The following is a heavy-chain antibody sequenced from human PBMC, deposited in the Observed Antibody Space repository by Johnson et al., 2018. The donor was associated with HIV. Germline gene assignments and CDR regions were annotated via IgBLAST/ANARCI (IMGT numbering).Heavy chain of an antibody. J-gene: IGHJ3*01. CDR2: IKQDGSER. V-gene: IGHV3-7*01. Sequence: VQLVESGGGLVLPGGSLRLSCVGSGFTFSSYWMSWVRQAPGKGLEWVATIKQDGSERYYVDSVKGRFTISRDNAKKSLYLQMNSLRVEDTAVYFCARNGDGYTPDAFDVWGQGTMVTVSS. D-gene: IGHD5-24*01. CDR3: ARNGDGYTPDAFDV. CDR1: GFTFSSYW.